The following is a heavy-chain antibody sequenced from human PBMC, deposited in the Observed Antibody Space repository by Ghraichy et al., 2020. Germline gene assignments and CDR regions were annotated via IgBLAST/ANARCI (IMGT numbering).Heavy chain of an antibody. Sequence: ESLNISCAASGFTFSTYWMHWVHQAPGKGLVWVSRLTADGSSTVYADSVKGRFTISRDNAKNTLYLQMNSLRAEDTAVYYCASSPVTTYGTALDYWGQGTLVTVSS. CDR1: GFTFSTYW. J-gene: IGHJ4*02. V-gene: IGHV3-74*01. CDR2: LTADGSST. D-gene: IGHD4-17*01. CDR3: ASSPVTTYGTALDY.